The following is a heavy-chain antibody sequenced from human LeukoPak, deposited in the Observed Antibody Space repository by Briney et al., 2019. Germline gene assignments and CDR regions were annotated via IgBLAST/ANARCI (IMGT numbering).Heavy chain of an antibody. CDR3: ARGPAYYDSSGYYPLDY. CDR1: GGSISSYY. Sequence: SETLSLTCTVSGGSISSYYWSWIRQPPGRGLEWIGYIYYNGSTNYNPSLKSRVTISVDTSKNQFSLKLSSVTAADTAVYYCARGPAYYDSSGYYPLDYWGPGTLVTVSS. V-gene: IGHV4-59*01. CDR2: IYYNGST. J-gene: IGHJ4*02. D-gene: IGHD3-22*01.